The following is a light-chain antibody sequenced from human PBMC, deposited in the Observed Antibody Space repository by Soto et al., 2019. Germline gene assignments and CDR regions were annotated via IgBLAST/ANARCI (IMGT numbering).Light chain of an antibody. CDR3: QQSYSTPFT. CDR2: AAS. J-gene: IGKJ4*01. V-gene: IGKV1-39*01. Sequence: DIQMTQSTSSLSASVGDRVTITCRASQSISSYLNWYQQKPGKAPKLLIYAASSLQSGVPSRFSGSGSGADFTLTISSLQPEDFATYYCQQSYSTPFTVGGGTKVEIK. CDR1: QSISSY.